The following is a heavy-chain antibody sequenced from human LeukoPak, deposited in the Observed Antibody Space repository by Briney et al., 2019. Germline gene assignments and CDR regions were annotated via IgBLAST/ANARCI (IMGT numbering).Heavy chain of an antibody. Sequence: ASVKVSCKASGYTFTGYYMHWVRQAPGQGLEWMGRINPNSGGTNYAQKLQGRVTMTRDTSISTAYMELSRLRSDDTAVYYCARGDGYINNYYYMDVWGKGTTVTVSS. D-gene: IGHD1-1*01. V-gene: IGHV1-2*06. J-gene: IGHJ6*03. CDR3: ARGDGYINNYYYMDV. CDR1: GYTFTGYY. CDR2: INPNSGGT.